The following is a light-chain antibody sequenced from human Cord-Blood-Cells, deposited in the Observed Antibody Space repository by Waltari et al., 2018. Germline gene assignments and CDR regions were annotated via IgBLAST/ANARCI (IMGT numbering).Light chain of an antibody. V-gene: IGLV6-57*02. Sequence: NFMLTQPHSVSESPGKTVTISCTGSSGRIASNYVQWYPQRPGSAPTTVIYEDNQRPAGVPDRFSGSIDSSSNSASLTISGLKTEDEADYYCQSYDSSNWVFGGGTKLTVL. CDR1: SGRIASNY. CDR2: EDN. J-gene: IGLJ3*02. CDR3: QSYDSSNWV.